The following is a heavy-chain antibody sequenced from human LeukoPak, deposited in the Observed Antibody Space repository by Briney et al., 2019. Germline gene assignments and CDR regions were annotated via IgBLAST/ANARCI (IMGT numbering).Heavy chain of an antibody. Sequence: ASVKVSCKASGYTFTGYCMHWVRQAPGQGLEWMGWINPNSGGTNYAQKFQGRVTMTRDTSISTAYMELSRLRSDDTAVYYCARDPASFVVVVAATLDPWGQGTLVTVSS. CDR2: INPNSGGT. D-gene: IGHD2-15*01. J-gene: IGHJ5*02. CDR3: ARDPASFVVVVAATLDP. CDR1: GYTFTGYC. V-gene: IGHV1-2*02.